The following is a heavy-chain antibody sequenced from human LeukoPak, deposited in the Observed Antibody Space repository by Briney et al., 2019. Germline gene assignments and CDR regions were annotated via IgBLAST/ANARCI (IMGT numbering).Heavy chain of an antibody. Sequence: GALRLSCAASGFTFSSYAMSWVRQTPGKGLEWVSAISGSGGSTYYADSVKGRFTISRDNSKNTLYLQMDSLRDEDTAVYYCAKGGGWVLRYFDYWGQGTLVTVSS. CDR1: GFTFSSYA. D-gene: IGHD3-16*01. CDR2: ISGSGGST. V-gene: IGHV3-23*01. J-gene: IGHJ4*02. CDR3: AKGGGWVLRYFDY.